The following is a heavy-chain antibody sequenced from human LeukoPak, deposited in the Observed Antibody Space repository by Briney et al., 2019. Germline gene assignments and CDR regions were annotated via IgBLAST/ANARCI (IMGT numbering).Heavy chain of an antibody. CDR2: IKQDGSEK. CDR3: ARVEQQLVISYAFDI. D-gene: IGHD6-13*01. J-gene: IGHJ3*02. V-gene: IGHV3-7*01. CDR1: GFTFSSYW. Sequence: GGSLRLSCAASGFTFSSYWMSWVRQAPGKGLEWAANIKQDGSEKYYVDSVKGRFTISRDNAKNSLYLQMNSLRAEDTAVYYCARVEQQLVISYAFDIWGQGTMVTVSS.